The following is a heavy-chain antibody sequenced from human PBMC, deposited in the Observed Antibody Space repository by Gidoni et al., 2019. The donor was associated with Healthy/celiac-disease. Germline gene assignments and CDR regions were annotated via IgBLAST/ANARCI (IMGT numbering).Heavy chain of an antibody. Sequence: QVHLVQSGAEVKKPGASVKVSCQDSGYTFTSYDINWVRQATGQGLEWMGWMNPNSGNTGDAQKFQGRVTMTRNTSISTAYMELSSLRSEDTAVYYCARGNAYYDILTGRYYGMDVWGQGTTVTVSS. J-gene: IGHJ6*02. V-gene: IGHV1-8*01. D-gene: IGHD3-9*01. CDR1: GYTFTSYD. CDR3: ARGNAYYDILTGRYYGMDV. CDR2: MNPNSGNT.